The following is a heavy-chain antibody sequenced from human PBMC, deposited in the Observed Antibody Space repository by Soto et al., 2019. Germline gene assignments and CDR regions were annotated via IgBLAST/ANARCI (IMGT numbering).Heavy chain of an antibody. Sequence: QVQLVESGGGVVQPGRSLRLSCAASGFTFSTHAMHWVRQAPGKGLECVAIVSFDGSNKYYADSVKGRFTISRDNSKTTLYLQMSGLTPEDTAVYYCAGDQTGITTTGGGRIDHWGQGTLVTVSS. CDR2: VSFDGSNK. J-gene: IGHJ4*02. D-gene: IGHD1-20*01. V-gene: IGHV3-30-3*01. CDR1: GFTFSTHA. CDR3: AGDQTGITTTGGGRIDH.